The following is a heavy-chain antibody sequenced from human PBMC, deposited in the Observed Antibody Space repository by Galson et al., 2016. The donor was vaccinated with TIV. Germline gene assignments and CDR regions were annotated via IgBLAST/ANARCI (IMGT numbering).Heavy chain of an antibody. J-gene: IGHJ5*02. CDR2: ISHSGST. V-gene: IGHV4-38-2*02. CDR1: GYSISSADY. Sequence: LSLTCTVSGYSISSADYWAWIRQPPERGLEWLGYISHSGSTSYNPSLKTRVSISLDTSRNHFSLNLTSVTAADTAVYSCARQGNDYRGRFDPWGQGMLVTVS. CDR3: ARQGNDYRGRFDP. D-gene: IGHD4-11*01.